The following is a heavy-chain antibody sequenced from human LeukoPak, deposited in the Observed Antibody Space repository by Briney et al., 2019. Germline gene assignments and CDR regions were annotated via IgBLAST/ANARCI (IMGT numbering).Heavy chain of an antibody. CDR1: GFTFSSYW. D-gene: IGHD4-11*01. J-gene: IGHJ4*02. V-gene: IGHV3-21*04. CDR2: ISSSSSYI. CDR3: AREDDYSNHIDY. Sequence: GGSLRLSCVASGFTFSSYWMHWVRQDPGKGLEWVSSISSSSSYIYYADSVKGRFTISRDNAKNSLYLQMNSLRAEDTAVYYCAREDDYSNHIDYWGQGTLVTVSS.